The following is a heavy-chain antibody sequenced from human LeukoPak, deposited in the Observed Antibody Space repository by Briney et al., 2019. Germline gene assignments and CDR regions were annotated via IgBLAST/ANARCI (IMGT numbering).Heavy chain of an antibody. CDR1: GFIFRSHY. J-gene: IGHJ4*02. CDR2: ISNDESGK. Sequence: GGSLRLSCAASGFIFRSHYMHWVRQAPGKGLEWVAVISNDESGKYYADSVKGRFTISRDNLKNTLYLYISSLRVEDTAVYYCAKDGILMDIDSWGQGTLVTVSA. CDR3: AKDGILMDIDS. D-gene: IGHD2-8*01. V-gene: IGHV3-30-3*01.